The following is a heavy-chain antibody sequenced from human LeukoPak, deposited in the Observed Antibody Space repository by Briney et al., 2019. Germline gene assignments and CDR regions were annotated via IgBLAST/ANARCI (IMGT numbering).Heavy chain of an antibody. Sequence: ASVKVSCKASGYAFTSYAMNWVRQAPGQGLEWMGWINTNTGNPTYAQGFTGRFVFSLDTSVSTAYLQISSLKVEDTAVYYCARDEWSGNPGDDAFDIWGQGTMVTVSS. J-gene: IGHJ3*02. D-gene: IGHD3-3*01. CDR1: GYAFTSYA. CDR2: INTNTGNP. V-gene: IGHV7-4-1*02. CDR3: ARDEWSGNPGDDAFDI.